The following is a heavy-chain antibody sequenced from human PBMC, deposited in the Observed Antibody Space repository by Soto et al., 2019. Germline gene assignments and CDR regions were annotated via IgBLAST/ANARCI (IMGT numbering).Heavy chain of an antibody. V-gene: IGHV4-34*01. D-gene: IGHD3-10*01. CDR1: GGSFRGYY. CDR2: INHSGGT. CDR3: ARLWSSNEGSS. Sequence: QVRLQQWGAGLLKPSETLALTCAVHGGSFRGYYWSWIRQPPGKGLEWIGEINHSGGTNYNPSLESRVSISVDASKNQFSLQLTSVTAADTAVYYCARLWSSNEGSSWGQGTLVAVSS. J-gene: IGHJ4*02.